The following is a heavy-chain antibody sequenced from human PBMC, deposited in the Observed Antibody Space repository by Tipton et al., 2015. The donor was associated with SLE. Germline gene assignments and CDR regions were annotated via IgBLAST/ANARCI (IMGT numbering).Heavy chain of an antibody. Sequence: TLSLTCSVSGGSISSDHWIWIRQPPGKGLEWLGYISDGGGTNYNPSLKSRVTISVDPAKNQFSLKLTSVTAPDTAVYYCARVRRDSSSWGLDYWGQGTLITVSS. D-gene: IGHD6-13*01. CDR2: ISDGGGT. J-gene: IGHJ4*02. V-gene: IGHV4-4*09. CDR1: GGSISSDH. CDR3: ARVRRDSSSWGLDY.